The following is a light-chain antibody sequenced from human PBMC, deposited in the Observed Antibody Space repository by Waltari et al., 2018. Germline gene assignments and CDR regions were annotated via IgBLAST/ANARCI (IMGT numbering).Light chain of an antibody. V-gene: IGKV1-9*01. CDR1: QDIQTY. Sequence: IRLTQSPSSLSAFVGARVTITCRDSQDIQTYVAWYQPKPGKAPKLLIYGGSVLHTGVPSRFSGSGFRTDFSLTISSLQPDDFATYYCQQLHSSPVTFGGGTKV. J-gene: IGKJ4*01. CDR3: QQLHSSPVT. CDR2: GGS.